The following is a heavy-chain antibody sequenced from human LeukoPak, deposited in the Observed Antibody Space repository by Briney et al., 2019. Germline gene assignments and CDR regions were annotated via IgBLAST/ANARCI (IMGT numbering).Heavy chain of an antibody. Sequence: ASLKVSCKVSGYTLTELSMHWVRQAPGKGLEWMGGFDPEDGETIYAQKFQGRVTMTEDTSTDTAYMELSSLRSEDTAVYYCATGVDAGSGWYYFDYWGQGTLVTVSS. J-gene: IGHJ4*02. CDR2: FDPEDGET. D-gene: IGHD6-19*01. CDR3: ATGVDAGSGWYYFDY. V-gene: IGHV1-24*01. CDR1: GYTLTELS.